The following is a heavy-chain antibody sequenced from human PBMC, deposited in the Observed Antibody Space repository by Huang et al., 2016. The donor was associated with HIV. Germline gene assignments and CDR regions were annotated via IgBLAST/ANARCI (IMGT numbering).Heavy chain of an antibody. CDR2: IYYSGSN. J-gene: IGHJ4*02. D-gene: IGHD6-19*01. CDR3: ARVGIAVAYFDY. Sequence: QVQLQESGPGLVKPSETLSLTCTVSGGSISSHYWSWIRQPPGKGLEWIGNIYYSGSNNYNPSLKSRVTISLDTSKNQFSLKLTSVTAADTAVYYCARVGIAVAYFDYWGQGTLVTVSS. CDR1: GGSISSHY. V-gene: IGHV4-59*11.